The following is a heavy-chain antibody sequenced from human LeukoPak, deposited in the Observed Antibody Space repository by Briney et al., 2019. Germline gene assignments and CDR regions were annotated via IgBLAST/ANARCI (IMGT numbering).Heavy chain of an antibody. CDR1: GGSFSGYY. D-gene: IGHD6-13*01. CDR2: INHSGST. Sequence: SETLSLTCAVYGGSFSGYYWSWIRQPPGKGLEWIGEINHSGSTNYNPSLKSRDTISVDTSKNQFSLKLSSVTAADTAVYYCARAVYSSSWYYDYWGQGTLVTVSS. V-gene: IGHV4-34*01. J-gene: IGHJ4*02. CDR3: ARAVYSSSWYYDY.